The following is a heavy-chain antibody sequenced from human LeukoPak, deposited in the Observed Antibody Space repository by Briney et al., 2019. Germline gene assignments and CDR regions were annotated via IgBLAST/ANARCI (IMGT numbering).Heavy chain of an antibody. D-gene: IGHD3-10*01. J-gene: IGHJ4*02. CDR1: GFTFSSYG. Sequence: LPGGSLRLSCAASGFTFSSYGMSWVRQAPGKGLEWVSGISGSGGSTYYADSVKGRFTISRDNSKNTLYLQVNSLRAEDTAVYYCSISFGELYPPYYFDYWGQGTLVTVSS. CDR2: ISGSGGST. V-gene: IGHV3-23*01. CDR3: SISFGELYPPYYFDY.